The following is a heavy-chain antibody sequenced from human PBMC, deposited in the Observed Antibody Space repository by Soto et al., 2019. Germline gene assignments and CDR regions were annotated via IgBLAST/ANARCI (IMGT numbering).Heavy chain of an antibody. D-gene: IGHD2-2*01. Sequence: GGSLRLSCAASGFTVSSNYMSWVRQAPGKGLEWVSVIYSGGSTYYADSVKGRFTISRHNSKNTLYLQMNSLRAEDTAVYYCARGQEMIGYCSSTSCQRGRGYYYYMDVWGKGTTVTVSS. CDR1: GFTVSSNY. V-gene: IGHV3-53*04. J-gene: IGHJ6*03. CDR3: ARGQEMIGYCSSTSCQRGRGYYYYMDV. CDR2: IYSGGST.